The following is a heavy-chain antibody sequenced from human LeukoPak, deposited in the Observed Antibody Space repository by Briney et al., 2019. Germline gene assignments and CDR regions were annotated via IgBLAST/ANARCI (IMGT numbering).Heavy chain of an antibody. V-gene: IGHV3-74*01. J-gene: IGHJ3*02. CDR3: ARDGYNYYDSSGYYYGSFDI. D-gene: IGHD3-22*01. Sequence: GGSLRLSCAASGFTVSSNYMSWVRQAPGKGLVWVSRINSDGSSTSYADSVKGRFTISRDNAKNTLYLQMNSLRAEDTAVYYCARDGYNYYDSSGYYYGSFDIWGQGTMVTVSS. CDR1: GFTVSSNY. CDR2: INSDGSST.